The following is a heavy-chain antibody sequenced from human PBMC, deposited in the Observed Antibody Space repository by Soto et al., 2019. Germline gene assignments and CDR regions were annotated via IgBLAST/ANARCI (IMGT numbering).Heavy chain of an antibody. CDR1: GFTFSSYA. J-gene: IGHJ3*02. CDR2: ISGSGGST. D-gene: IGHD4-17*01. CDR3: ANAPLRWYQNNDAFDI. V-gene: IGHV3-23*01. Sequence: GGSLRLSCAASGFTFSSYAMSWVRQAPGKGLEWVSAISGSGGSTYYADSVKGRFTISRDNSKNTLYLQMNSLRAEDTAVYYCANAPLRWYQNNDAFDIWGQGTMVTVSS.